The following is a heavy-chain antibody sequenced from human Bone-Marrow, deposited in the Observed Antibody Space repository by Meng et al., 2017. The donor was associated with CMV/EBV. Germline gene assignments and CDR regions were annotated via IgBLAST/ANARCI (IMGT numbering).Heavy chain of an antibody. CDR1: GFTFDDYG. Sequence: GESLKISCAASGFTFDDYGMSWVRQAPGKGLEWVSSISSSSSYIYYADSVKGRFTISRDNAKNSLYLQMNSLRAEDTAVYYCARDGELLWFGENPTGFDPWGQGTLVTVSS. J-gene: IGHJ5*02. CDR3: ARDGELLWFGENPTGFDP. CDR2: ISSSSSYI. D-gene: IGHD3-10*01. V-gene: IGHV3-21*01.